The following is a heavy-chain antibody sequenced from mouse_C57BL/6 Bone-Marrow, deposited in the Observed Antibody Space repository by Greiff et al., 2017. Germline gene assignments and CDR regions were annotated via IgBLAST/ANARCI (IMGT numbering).Heavy chain of an antibody. CDR2: IDPEIGDT. V-gene: IGHV14-4*01. CDR1: GFNIKDDY. Sequence: VQLQQSGAELVRPGASVTLSCTASGFNIKDDYIHWVKQRPEQGLEWIGWIDPEIGDTEYASKFQGKATITSDTSSNTAYLQLSSLTSENTAVYYCSSFDGNDFDFWGQGTPLTVAS. J-gene: IGHJ2*01. D-gene: IGHD2-1*01. CDR3: SSFDGNDFDF.